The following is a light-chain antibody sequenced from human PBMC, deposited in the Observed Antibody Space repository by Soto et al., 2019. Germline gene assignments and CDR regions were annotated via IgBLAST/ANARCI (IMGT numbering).Light chain of an antibody. Sequence: QSALTQPASVSGSPGQSITISYTGTSSDVATYNLVSWYQQRPGTAPQLIIYEVTKRPSGVSTRFSGSQSGNTASLTISGLQADDEADYYCCSRVFGGGTKVTV. CDR3: CSRV. J-gene: IGLJ3*02. V-gene: IGLV2-23*02. CDR1: SSDVATYNL. CDR2: EVT.